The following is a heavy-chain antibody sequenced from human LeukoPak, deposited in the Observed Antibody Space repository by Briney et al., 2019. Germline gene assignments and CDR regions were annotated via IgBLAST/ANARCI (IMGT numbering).Heavy chain of an antibody. V-gene: IGHV4-4*02. D-gene: IGHD6-19*01. J-gene: IGHJ1*01. CDR3: ARDLPGWPQYFQH. CDR1: GGSISSSNW. Sequence: SETLSLTCAVSGGSISSSNWWSWVRQPPGKGLEWIGEIYHSGSTNYNPSLKSRVTISVDKSKNQFSLKLSSVTAADTAVYYCARDLPGWPQYFQHWGQGTLVTVSS. CDR2: IYHSGST.